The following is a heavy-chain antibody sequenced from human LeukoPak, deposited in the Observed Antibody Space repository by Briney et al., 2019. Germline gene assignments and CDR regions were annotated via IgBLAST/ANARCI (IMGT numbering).Heavy chain of an antibody. CDR1: GGSFSGYY. D-gene: IGHD3-10*01. J-gene: IGHJ5*02. Sequence: SETLSLTCAVYGGSFSGYYWSWIRQPPGKGLEWIGEINHSGSTNYNPSLKSRVTISVDTSKNQFSLKLSSVTAADTAVYYCARKIYGSGSCYRLNWFDPWGQGTLVTVSS. CDR3: ARKIYGSGSCYRLNWFDP. V-gene: IGHV4-34*01. CDR2: INHSGST.